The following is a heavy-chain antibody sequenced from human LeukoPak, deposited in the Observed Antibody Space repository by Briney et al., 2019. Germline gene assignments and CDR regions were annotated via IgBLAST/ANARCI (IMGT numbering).Heavy chain of an antibody. J-gene: IGHJ4*02. CDR2: ISGSGGST. V-gene: IGHV3-23*01. CDR1: GFTFSSYA. Sequence: GGSLRLSCAASGFTFSSYAMSWVRQAPGKGLEWVSAISGSGGSTYYADSVKGRFTISRDNSKNTPYLQMNSLRAEDTAVYYCAKGPPRLWLYLVDYWGQGTLVTVSS. CDR3: AKGPPRLWLYLVDY. D-gene: IGHD5-18*01.